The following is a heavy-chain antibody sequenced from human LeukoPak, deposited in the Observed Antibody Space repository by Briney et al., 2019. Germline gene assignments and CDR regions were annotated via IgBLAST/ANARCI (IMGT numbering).Heavy chain of an antibody. CDR2: ISGSGGST. D-gene: IGHD1-26*01. CDR1: GFTFSSYA. V-gene: IGHV3-23*01. J-gene: IGHJ4*02. CDR3: ASKVGATLDY. Sequence: PGGSLRLSCAASGFTFSSYAMSWVRQAPGKGLEWVSTISGSGGSTYYADSVKGRFTISRDNAKNSLYLQINSLRAEDTAVYYCASKVGATLDYWGQGTLVTVSS.